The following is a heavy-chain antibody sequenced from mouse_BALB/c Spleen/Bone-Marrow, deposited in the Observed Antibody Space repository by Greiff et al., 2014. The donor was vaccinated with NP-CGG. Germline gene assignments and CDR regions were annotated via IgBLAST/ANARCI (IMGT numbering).Heavy chain of an antibody. CDR2: IYPGDGST. D-gene: IGHD3-3*01. CDR1: GYTFTSYY. CDR3: ARQGGPYYFDY. J-gene: IGHJ2*01. Sequence: VQLQQSGPELVKPGASVKMSCKASGYTFTSYYIHWVKQRPGQGLEWIGWIYPGDGSTKYNEKFKGKTTLTADKSSSTAYMLLSSLTSEDSAIYFCARQGGPYYFDYWGQGTTLTV. V-gene: IGHV1S56*01.